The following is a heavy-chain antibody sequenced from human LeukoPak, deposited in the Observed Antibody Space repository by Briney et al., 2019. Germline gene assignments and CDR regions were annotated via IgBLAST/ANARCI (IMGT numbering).Heavy chain of an antibody. J-gene: IGHJ4*02. D-gene: IGHD6-19*01. CDR1: GFTFSNYG. CDR3: AKDYSSGSFDY. V-gene: IGHV3-30*18. Sequence: GRSLRLSCAASGFTFSNYGMHWVRQGPGKGLERVAVISYDGINKNYGDAVKGRFTISRDNSKNTLYLQMNSLRAEDTAVYYCAKDYSSGSFDYWGQGTPVTVSS. CDR2: ISYDGINK.